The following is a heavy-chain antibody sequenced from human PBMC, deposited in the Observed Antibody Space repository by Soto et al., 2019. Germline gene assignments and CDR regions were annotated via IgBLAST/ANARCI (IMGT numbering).Heavy chain of an antibody. CDR1: DFTVSGNS. CDR2: IYIAGST. J-gene: IGHJ5*02. CDR3: ARGMYNWFDP. Sequence: GGSLRLSCAASDFTVSGNSVSWVRQAPGKGLEWVSVIYIAGSTYYADSVKGRFTISRDNSKNTLYLQMNNLRADDTAVYYCARGMYNWFDPWGQGTVVTVSS. V-gene: IGHV3-53*01.